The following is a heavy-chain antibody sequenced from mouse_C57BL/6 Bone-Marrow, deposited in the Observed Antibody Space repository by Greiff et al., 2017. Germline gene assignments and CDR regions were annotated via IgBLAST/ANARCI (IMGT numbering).Heavy chain of an antibody. CDR2: IRSKSNNYAT. Sequence: EAGGGLVQPKGSLKLSCAASGFSFNTYAMNWVRQAPGKGLEWVARIRSKSNNYATYYADSVKDRFTISRDDSESMLYLQMNNLKTEDTAMYYCVRHWLGAMDYWGQGTSVTVSS. J-gene: IGHJ4*01. CDR1: GFSFNTYA. V-gene: IGHV10-1*01. CDR3: VRHWLGAMDY.